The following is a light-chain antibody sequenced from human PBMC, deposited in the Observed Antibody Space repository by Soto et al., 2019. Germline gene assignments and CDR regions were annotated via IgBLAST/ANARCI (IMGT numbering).Light chain of an antibody. Sequence: QSVLTQPPPVSGAPGQRVTISCTRSSSNIGAGYDVHWYQQLPGTAPKLLIYGNSNRPSGVPDRFSGSKSGTSASLAITGLQAEDEADYYCQSYDSSLSGWVFGGGTKLTVL. J-gene: IGLJ3*02. CDR1: SSNIGAGYD. V-gene: IGLV1-40*01. CDR2: GNS. CDR3: QSYDSSLSGWV.